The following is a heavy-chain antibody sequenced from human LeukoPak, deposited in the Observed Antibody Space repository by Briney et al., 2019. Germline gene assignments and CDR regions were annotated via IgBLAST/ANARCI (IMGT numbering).Heavy chain of an antibody. V-gene: IGHV3-30*02. J-gene: IGHJ4*02. Sequence: GGSLGLSCAASGFTFSSYGIHWVRQAPGKGLEWVAFIRYDGSSKSYADAVKGRFTISRDNSKNTLYLQMNSLRAEDTAVYYCAKDRLRGYTYVDYWGQGTLVTVSS. CDR1: GFTFSSYG. CDR3: AKDRLRGYTYVDY. CDR2: IRYDGSSK. D-gene: IGHD5-18*01.